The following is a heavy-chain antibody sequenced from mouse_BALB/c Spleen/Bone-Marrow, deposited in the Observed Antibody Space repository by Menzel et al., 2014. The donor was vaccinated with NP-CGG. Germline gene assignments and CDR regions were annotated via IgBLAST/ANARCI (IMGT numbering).Heavy chain of an antibody. CDR1: GYTFTSYY. D-gene: IGHD1-2*01. CDR3: TRLSLLRGYFDY. V-gene: IGHV1S81*02. Sequence: VQLQQSGAELVKPGTSVKLSCQASGYTFTSYYIYWVKQRPGQGLKWIGEINPSNGGTNFNEKFKSKATLTVDKSSSTAYMQLSSLTSEDSAVYYCTRLSLLRGYFDYWSQGTTLTVSS. J-gene: IGHJ2*01. CDR2: INPSNGGT.